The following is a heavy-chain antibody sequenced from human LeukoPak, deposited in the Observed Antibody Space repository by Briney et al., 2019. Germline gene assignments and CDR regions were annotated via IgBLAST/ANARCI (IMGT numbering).Heavy chain of an antibody. CDR1: GGSVSSGSYY. D-gene: IGHD6-6*01. J-gene: IGHJ6*02. V-gene: IGHV4-61*01. CDR3: ARDRGIAARPYYYYGMDV. CDR2: IYYSGST. Sequence: PSETLSLTCTVSGGSVSSGSYYWSWIRQPPGKGLEWIGYIYYSGSTNYNPSLKSRVTISVDTSKNQFSLELSSVTAADTAVYYCARDRGIAARPYYYYGMDVWGQGTTVTVSS.